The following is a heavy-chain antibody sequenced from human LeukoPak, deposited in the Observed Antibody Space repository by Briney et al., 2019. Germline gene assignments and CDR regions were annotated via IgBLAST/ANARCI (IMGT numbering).Heavy chain of an antibody. Sequence: GGSLRLSCTASKFTFSHYGMQWVRQAPGKGLEWVSYISGGTSYTNYADSVKGRFTISRDNAKNSLYLQMNSLRAEDTAVYYCARAIAAAGNLGYWGQGTLVTVSS. CDR3: ARAIAAAGNLGY. D-gene: IGHD6-13*01. V-gene: IGHV3-21*05. J-gene: IGHJ4*02. CDR2: ISGGTSYT. CDR1: KFTFSHYG.